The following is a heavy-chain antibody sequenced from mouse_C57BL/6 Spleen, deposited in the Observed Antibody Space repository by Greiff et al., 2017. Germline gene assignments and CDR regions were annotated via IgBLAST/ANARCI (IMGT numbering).Heavy chain of an antibody. CDR1: GYTFTSYW. CDR3: ARYYGRDWYFDV. Sequence: QVQLQQSGAELVKPGASVKLSCKASGYTFTSYWMHWVRQRPGRGLEWIGRIDPNGGGTKYNEKFKSKATLTVDKTSSTAYLQLSSLTSEESAVYYCARYYGRDWYFDVWGTGTTVTVSS. CDR2: IDPNGGGT. V-gene: IGHV1-72*01. J-gene: IGHJ1*03. D-gene: IGHD1-1*01.